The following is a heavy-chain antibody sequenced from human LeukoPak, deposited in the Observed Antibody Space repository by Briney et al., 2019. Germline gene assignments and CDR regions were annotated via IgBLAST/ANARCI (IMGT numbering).Heavy chain of an antibody. J-gene: IGHJ4*02. CDR1: GGSISSGGYS. D-gene: IGHD1-26*01. V-gene: IGHV4-30-2*01. CDR3: ARSYLKSPGPFDY. Sequence: SETLSLTCAVSGGSISSGGYSWSWIRQPPGKGLEWIGYIYHSGSTYYNPSLKSRVTISVDRSKNQFSLKLSSVTAADTAVYYCARSYLKSPGPFDYWGQGTLVTVSS. CDR2: IYHSGST.